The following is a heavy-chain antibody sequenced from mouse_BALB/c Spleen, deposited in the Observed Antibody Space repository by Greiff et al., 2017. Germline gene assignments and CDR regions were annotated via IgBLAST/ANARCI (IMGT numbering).Heavy chain of an antibody. CDR2: IFPGTGTT. J-gene: IGHJ4*01. Sequence: QVQLKESGAELVKPGASVKLSCKTSGYTFTSYWIQWVKQRPGQGLGWIGEIFPGTGTTYYNEKFKGKATLTIDTSSSTAYMQLSSLTSEDSAVYCCARSGLLPYAMDYWGQGTSVTVSS. D-gene: IGHD2-3*01. CDR1: GYTFTSYW. V-gene: IGHV1S132*01. CDR3: ARSGLLPYAMDY.